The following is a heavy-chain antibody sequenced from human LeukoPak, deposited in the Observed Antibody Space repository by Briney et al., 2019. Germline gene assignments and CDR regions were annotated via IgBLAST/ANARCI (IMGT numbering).Heavy chain of an antibody. Sequence: PSDTLSLTCAVYGGSFSDYFWSWIRRPPGKGLEWLGEVNHTGSTNYNPSLKSRVTISLDASKNQFSLNLISVTAADSSFYYCARGGRGVLTARQFKPTKWFDSWGQGTLVTVSS. D-gene: IGHD3-10*01. CDR1: GGSFSDYF. CDR2: VNHTGST. V-gene: IGHV4-34*01. J-gene: IGHJ5*01. CDR3: ARGGRGVLTARQFKPTKWFDS.